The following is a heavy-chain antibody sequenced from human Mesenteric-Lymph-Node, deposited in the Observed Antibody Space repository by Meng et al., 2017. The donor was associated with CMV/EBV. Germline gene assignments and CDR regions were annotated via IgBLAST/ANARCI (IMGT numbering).Heavy chain of an antibody. CDR1: GGSISSGGYY. D-gene: IGHD6-19*01. J-gene: IGHJ4*02. CDR2: IYYSGST. V-gene: IGHV4-31*03. Sequence: TVSGGSISSGGYYWSWIRQHTGKGLEWIGYIYYSGSTYYNPPLKSRVTISVDTSKNQFSLKLSSVTAADTAVYYCARNQKGWYSDYWGQGTLVTVSS. CDR3: ARNQKGWYSDY.